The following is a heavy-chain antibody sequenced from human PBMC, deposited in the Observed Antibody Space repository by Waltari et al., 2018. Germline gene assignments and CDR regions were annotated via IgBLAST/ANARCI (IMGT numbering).Heavy chain of an antibody. V-gene: IGHV3-74*01. CDR1: VFPSRRYW. CDR3: ARVVGATLFDY. Sequence: EVQMVDSGGGLVQPGGSLRLFCEAAVFPSRRYWMHWVRHTPGKGLVWVARINSDGRSTDYADSVKGRFTISRDNAKNTLYLQMNTLRAEDTAVYYCARVVGATLFDYWGQGTLVTASS. J-gene: IGHJ4*02. CDR2: INSDGRST. D-gene: IGHD1-26*01.